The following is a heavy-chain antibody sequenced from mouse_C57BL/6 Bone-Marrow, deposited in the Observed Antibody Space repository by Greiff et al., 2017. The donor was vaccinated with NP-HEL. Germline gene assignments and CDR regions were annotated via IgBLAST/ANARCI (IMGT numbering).Heavy chain of an antibody. CDR3: ARHATTVDYFDY. J-gene: IGHJ2*01. CDR1: GFTFGDYG. Sequence: DVQLVESGGGLVQPGGSLKLSCAASGFTFGDYGMAWVRRAPRKGPEWVAFISNLAYSIYYADTVTGRFTISRENAKNTLYLEMSSLRSEDTAMYYCARHATTVDYFDYWGQGTTLTVSS. D-gene: IGHD1-1*01. V-gene: IGHV5-15*01. CDR2: ISNLAYSI.